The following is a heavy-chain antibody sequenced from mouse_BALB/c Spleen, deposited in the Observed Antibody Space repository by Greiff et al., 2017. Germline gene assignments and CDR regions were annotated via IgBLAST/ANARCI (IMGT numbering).Heavy chain of an antibody. D-gene: IGHD1-1*01. V-gene: IGHV1-63*02. CDR1: GYTFTNYW. CDR3: ARGHYYGSWYYLDY. J-gene: IGHJ2*01. CDR2: IYPGGGYT. Sequence: VQLQQSGAELVRPGTSVKISCKASGYTFTNYWLGWVKQRPGHGLEWIGDIYPGGGYTNYNEKFKGKATLTADTSSSTAYMQLSSLTSEDSAVYFCARGHYYGSWYYLDYWGQGTTLTVSS.